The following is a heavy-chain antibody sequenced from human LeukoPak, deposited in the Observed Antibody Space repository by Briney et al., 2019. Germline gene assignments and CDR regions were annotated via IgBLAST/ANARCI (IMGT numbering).Heavy chain of an antibody. CDR3: ARSSRGSSSTSGY. CDR1: GYTFTGYY. CDR2: ISAYNGNT. J-gene: IGHJ4*02. Sequence: ASVKVSCKASGYTFTGYYMHWVRQAPRQGLEWMGWISAYNGNTNYAQKLQGRVTMTTDTSTSTAYMELRSLRSDDTAVYYCARSSRGSSSTSGYWGQGTLVTVSS. D-gene: IGHD2-2*01. V-gene: IGHV1-18*04.